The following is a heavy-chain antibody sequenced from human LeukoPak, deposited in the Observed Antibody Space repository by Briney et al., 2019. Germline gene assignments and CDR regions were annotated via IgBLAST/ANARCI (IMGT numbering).Heavy chain of an antibody. CDR3: ARSPRGSSGWYGDAFDI. V-gene: IGHV3-48*01. CDR2: ITSSSSTM. CDR1: GFTFSSYS. Sequence: GGSLRLSCAASGFTFSSYSMNWVRQAPGKGLEWVSYITSSSSTMYYADSVKGRFTISRDNAKNSLYLQMNSLRAEDTAVYYCARSPRGSSGWYGDAFDIWGQGTMVTVSS. J-gene: IGHJ3*02. D-gene: IGHD6-19*01.